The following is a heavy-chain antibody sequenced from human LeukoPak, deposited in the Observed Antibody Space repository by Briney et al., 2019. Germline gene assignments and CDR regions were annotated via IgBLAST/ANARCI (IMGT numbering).Heavy chain of an antibody. V-gene: IGHV1-18*01. CDR1: GYIFTSYG. Sequence: ATVKVSCKASGYIFTSYGISWVRQAPGQGLEWMGWINTYNGNTKYIQKLQGRVTVTTDTSTSTAYMELRSLRSDDTAVYYCARGREVLLWFGELLGEDYWGQGTLVTVPS. CDR2: INTYNGNT. J-gene: IGHJ4*02. CDR3: ARGREVLLWFGELLGEDY. D-gene: IGHD3-10*01.